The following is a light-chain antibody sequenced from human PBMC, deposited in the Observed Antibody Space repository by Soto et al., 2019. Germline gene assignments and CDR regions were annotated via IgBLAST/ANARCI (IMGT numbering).Light chain of an antibody. Sequence: EIVMTQSPSTLSVSPGERATLSRRASQSVSSNLAWYQQKPGQAPRLLIYGASTRATGIPARFSGSGSGTEFTLTISSLQSEDFAVYYCQQCNNWPITFGQGTRLEI. V-gene: IGKV3-15*01. CDR1: QSVSSN. J-gene: IGKJ5*01. CDR2: GAS. CDR3: QQCNNWPIT.